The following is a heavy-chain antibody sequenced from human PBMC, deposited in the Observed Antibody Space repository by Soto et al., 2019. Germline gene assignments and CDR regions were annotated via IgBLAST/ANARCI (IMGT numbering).Heavy chain of an antibody. CDR1: GFTFSNYA. D-gene: IGHD1-1*01. CDR2: ISYDGSNK. V-gene: IGHV3-30-3*01. Sequence: QVQLGESGGGVVQSGRSLRLSCTASGFTFSNYAMHWVRQAPGKGLEWVAVISYDGSNKYYVDSVKGRFTISRDNSKNTLYLQMNSLRPEDTALYYCARDAGRDNKYDYLGQGTLGTVSS. CDR3: ARDAGRDNKYDY. J-gene: IGHJ4*02.